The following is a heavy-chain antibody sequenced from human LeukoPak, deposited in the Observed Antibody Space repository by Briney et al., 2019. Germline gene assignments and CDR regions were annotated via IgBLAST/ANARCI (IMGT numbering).Heavy chain of an antibody. J-gene: IGHJ4*02. CDR3: TRVGYIDEGIDY. CDR1: GFSLSGYW. Sequence: GGSLRLSCVASGFSLSGYWMYWVRQAPGKGLMYISRNNGDGSTTNYADVVKGRFTMSRDNVKNSLYLQMNSLRAEDTAIYYCTRVGYIDEGIDYWGQGTLVTVSS. V-gene: IGHV3-74*01. D-gene: IGHD5-24*01. CDR2: NNGDGSTT.